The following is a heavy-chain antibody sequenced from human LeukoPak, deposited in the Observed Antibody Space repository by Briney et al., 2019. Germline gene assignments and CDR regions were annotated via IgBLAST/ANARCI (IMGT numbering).Heavy chain of an antibody. CDR2: IVPSGATS. V-gene: IGHV3-23*01. J-gene: IGHJ5*02. CDR3: VRDRDWGAFDP. Sequence: PGGSLRLSGGASGFIFSDYGMNWVRQAPGKGLEWVSGIVPSGATSYYADSVKGRFTISRDNSKNTVSLQMNSLRVEDTALYYCVRDRDWGAFDPWGQGTPVTVPS. D-gene: IGHD3-16*01. CDR1: GFIFSDYG.